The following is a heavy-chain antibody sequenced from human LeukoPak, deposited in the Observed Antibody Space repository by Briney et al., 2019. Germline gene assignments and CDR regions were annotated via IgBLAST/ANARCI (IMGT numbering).Heavy chain of an antibody. CDR1: GGSINSYC. CDR2: IYTSGNT. CDR3: ASNKWNYYYVDV. Sequence: SETLSLTGTVSGGSINSYCWSWIRQPPGKGREWMGYIYTSGNTNYNPSLKSRVTISVDTSRDQFSLKLNSVTAADMAVYYCASNKWNYYYVDVWGKGTTVTVS. V-gene: IGHV4-4*09. J-gene: IGHJ6*03. D-gene: IGHD2-8*01.